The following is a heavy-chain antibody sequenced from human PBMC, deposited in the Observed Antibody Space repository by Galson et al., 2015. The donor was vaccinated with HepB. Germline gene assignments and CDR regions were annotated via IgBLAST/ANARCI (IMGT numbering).Heavy chain of an antibody. V-gene: IGHV1-3*01. J-gene: IGHJ4*02. CDR1: GYTFTSYA. D-gene: IGHD5-18*01. Sequence: SVKVSCKASGYTFTSYAMHWVRQAPGQRLEWMGWINAGNGNTKYSQKFQGRVTITRDTSASTAYMELSSLRSEDTAVYYCARGHRRGYSYGLTLDYWGQGTLVTVSS. CDR3: ARGHRRGYSYGLTLDY. CDR2: INAGNGNT.